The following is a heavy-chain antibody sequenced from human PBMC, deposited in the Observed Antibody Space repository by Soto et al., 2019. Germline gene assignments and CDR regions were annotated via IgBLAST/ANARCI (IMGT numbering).Heavy chain of an antibody. V-gene: IGHV4-34*01. D-gene: IGHD3-16*01. CDR1: GGSFRGYY. CDR2: TNHSGST. Sequence: SETLSLTCAVYGGSFRGYYWSFIRHSAWKWFDRIVETNHSGSTNYKPSLTSRVTIPVVTSKNQFSLKLSSVTAADTAVYYCARGWVGAEQSYYYYYGMDVWGQGTTVTVSS. CDR3: ARGWVGAEQSYYYYYGMDV. J-gene: IGHJ6*02.